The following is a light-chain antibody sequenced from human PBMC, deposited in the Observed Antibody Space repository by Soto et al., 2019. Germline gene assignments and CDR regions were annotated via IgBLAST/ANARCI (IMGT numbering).Light chain of an antibody. V-gene: IGKV1-5*01. CDR2: DAS. CDR1: QSISTL. Sequence: DIQMTQSPSTLSASVGDRVTITCRASQSISTLLAWYQQKPGKAPKLLIYDASSLESGVPSRFSGSESGTEFTLTISSLQPDDFATYYCQQYNSYPWTFGQGTKVDIK. CDR3: QQYNSYPWT. J-gene: IGKJ1*01.